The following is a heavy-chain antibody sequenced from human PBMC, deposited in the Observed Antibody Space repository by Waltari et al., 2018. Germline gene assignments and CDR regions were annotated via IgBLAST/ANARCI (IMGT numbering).Heavy chain of an antibody. CDR3: ASLRFLEWLPMEAFDI. CDR2: IYSGGST. V-gene: IGHV3-53*01. Sequence: EVQLVESGGGLIQPGGSLRLSCAASGFTVSSNYMSWVRQAPGKGLAWVLVIYSGGSTNFGDSGKGRFTNPRDNSKNPLYLQMNSLRAEDTAVYYCASLRFLEWLPMEAFDIWGQGTMVTVSS. D-gene: IGHD3-3*01. J-gene: IGHJ3*02. CDR1: GFTVSSNY.